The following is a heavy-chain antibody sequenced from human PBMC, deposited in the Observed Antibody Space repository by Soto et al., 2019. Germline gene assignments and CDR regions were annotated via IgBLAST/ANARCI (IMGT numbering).Heavy chain of an antibody. J-gene: IGHJ5*02. CDR3: APYPGIAAAGTWEWLVDNYWCDP. CDR2: IFWNDAK. Sequence: QITLKESGPTLVKPTQTLTLTCTFSGFPLSTSGVGVGWIRQPPGKALESLALIFWNDAKRYSPSLKSRLTVTKDTSKNQVVLTRPNMDPVDTATYYCAPYPGIAAAGTWEWLVDNYWCDPWGQGTLVTVAS. V-gene: IGHV2-5*01. CDR1: GFPLSTSGVG. D-gene: IGHD6-13*01.